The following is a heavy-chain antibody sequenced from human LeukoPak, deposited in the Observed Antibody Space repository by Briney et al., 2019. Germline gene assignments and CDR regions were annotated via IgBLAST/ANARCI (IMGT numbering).Heavy chain of an antibody. Sequence: SETLSLTCSVSGVSISSGSNYWGWIRQPPGKTLEWIGSIYTSGSTNYNPSLKSRVTMSVDTSKNQFSLKLSSVTAADTAVYYFARGPGVTNDAFDIWGQGTMVTVSS. V-gene: IGHV4-39*07. CDR3: ARGPGVTNDAFDI. CDR2: IYTSGST. D-gene: IGHD3-10*01. J-gene: IGHJ3*02. CDR1: GVSISSGSNY.